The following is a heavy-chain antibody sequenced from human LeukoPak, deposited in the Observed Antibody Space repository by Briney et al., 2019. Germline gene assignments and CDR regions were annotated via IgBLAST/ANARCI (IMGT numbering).Heavy chain of an antibody. D-gene: IGHD4-17*01. Sequence: GGSLRLSCAASGFTFSTYAMSWVRQAPGKGLDWVSGISGSGGSTYYADSVKGRFTISRDNSKNTLDLQMNSLTAEDTAVYYCAKASVYGDYGLDYWGQGTLVTVSS. CDR3: AKASVYGDYGLDY. CDR2: ISGSGGST. CDR1: GFTFSTYA. J-gene: IGHJ4*02. V-gene: IGHV3-23*01.